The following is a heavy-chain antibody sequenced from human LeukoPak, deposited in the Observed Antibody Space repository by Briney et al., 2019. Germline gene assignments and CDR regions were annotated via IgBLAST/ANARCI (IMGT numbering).Heavy chain of an antibody. Sequence: GGSLRLSCAASGFTFSSYGMHWVRQAPGKGLEWAAFIRFDGSNEYYADSVKGRFTISRDNSENTLYLQMNSLRAEDTAVYYCAKDFRTGWFWENIDSWGQGTLVTVSS. CDR1: GFTFSSYG. CDR2: IRFDGSNE. CDR3: AKDFRTGWFWENIDS. D-gene: IGHD3-10*01. J-gene: IGHJ4*02. V-gene: IGHV3-30*02.